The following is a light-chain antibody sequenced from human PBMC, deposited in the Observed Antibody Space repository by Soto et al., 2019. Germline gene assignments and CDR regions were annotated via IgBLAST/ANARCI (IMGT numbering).Light chain of an antibody. CDR1: SSDIGGYDY. J-gene: IGLJ3*02. V-gene: IGLV2-8*01. CDR3: SSYAGSNNLV. Sequence: QSALTQPPSASGSPGQSVTISCTGTSSDIGGYDYVSWYQQHPGKAPKLIIYEVNKRPSGVPDCFSGSKSGNTASLTVSGLQAEDEADYYCSSYAGSNNLVFAGGTKLTVL. CDR2: EVN.